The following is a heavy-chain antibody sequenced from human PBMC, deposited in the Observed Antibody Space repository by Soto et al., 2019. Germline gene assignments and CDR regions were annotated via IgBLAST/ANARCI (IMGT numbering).Heavy chain of an antibody. CDR2: ISSSSSYI. Sequence: PGGSLRLSCAASGFTFSSYSMNWVRQAPGKGLEWVSSISSSSSYIYYADSVKGRFTISRDNAKNSLYLQTNSLRAEDTAVYYCAKDWAPIVGATGAFDIWGQGTMVTVSS. V-gene: IGHV3-21*04. D-gene: IGHD1-26*01. J-gene: IGHJ3*02. CDR1: GFTFSSYS. CDR3: AKDWAPIVGATGAFDI.